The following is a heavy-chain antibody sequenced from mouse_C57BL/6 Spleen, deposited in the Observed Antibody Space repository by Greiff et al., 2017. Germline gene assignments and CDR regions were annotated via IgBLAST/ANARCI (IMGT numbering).Heavy chain of an antibody. CDR1: GYTFTSYW. CDR2: INPSNGGT. J-gene: IGHJ4*01. D-gene: IGHD1-1*01. V-gene: IGHV1-53*01. CDR3: ARDGSSRYYDAMDY. Sequence: QVQLQQPGTELVKPGASVKLSCKASGYTFTSYWMHWVKQRPGQGLEWIGNINPSNGGTNYNEKFKSKATLTVDKSSSTAYMQLSSLTSEASSVYYCARDGSSRYYDAMDYWGQGTSVTVSS.